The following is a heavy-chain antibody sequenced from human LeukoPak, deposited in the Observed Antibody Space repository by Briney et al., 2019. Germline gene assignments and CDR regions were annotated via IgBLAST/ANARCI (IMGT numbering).Heavy chain of an antibody. CDR2: IYPGDSDT. CDR3: ARRMATGWFDP. Sequence: GASLKISCKGSGYSFTSYWIGWVRPMPGKGLAWMGIIYPGDSDTRYSPSFQGQVTISADKSISTAYLQWSSLKASDTAMYYCARRMATGWFDPWGQGTLVTVSS. D-gene: IGHD5-24*01. CDR1: GYSFTSYW. J-gene: IGHJ5*02. V-gene: IGHV5-51*01.